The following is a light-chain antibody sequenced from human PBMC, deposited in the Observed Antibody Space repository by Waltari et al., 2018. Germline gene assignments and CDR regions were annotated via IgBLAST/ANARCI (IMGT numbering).Light chain of an antibody. V-gene: IGLV1-44*01. CDR2: STR. J-gene: IGLJ1*01. Sequence: QSVLTQPPSASGTPGQRVTISCSGSYSNIGSNPVTWYQQLPGTAPKPRIHSTRHRPSGVPDRFSGSKAGTSVSRAISGLQSDDEADYYCATWDGSLEGYVFGTGTKVSVL. CDR1: YSNIGSNP. CDR3: ATWDGSLEGYV.